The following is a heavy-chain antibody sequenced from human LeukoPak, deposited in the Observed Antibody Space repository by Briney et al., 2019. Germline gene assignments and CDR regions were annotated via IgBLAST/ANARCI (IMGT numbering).Heavy chain of an antibody. V-gene: IGHV3-23*01. J-gene: IGHJ3*02. CDR1: GFTFSNYA. D-gene: IGHD3-10*01. CDR2: ISPSNISS. CDR3: AKSFFPGGSSFTFDI. Sequence: GGSLRLSCAASGFTFSNYAISWVRQAPGKGLEWVSSISPSNISSYYADSVRGRFTISRDNSKNTLYLQMNSLRAEDTAVYYCAKSFFPGGSSFTFDIWGQGTLVTVSS.